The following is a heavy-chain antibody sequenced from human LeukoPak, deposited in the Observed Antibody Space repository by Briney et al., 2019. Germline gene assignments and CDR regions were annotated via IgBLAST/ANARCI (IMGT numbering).Heavy chain of an antibody. J-gene: IGHJ3*02. CDR3: AKDFSRWATIFLYAFDI. CDR1: GFTFSNG. Sequence: PGGSLRLSCAASGFTFSNGMHWVRQAPGKGLEWVAVISYDGSKKYYADSVKGRFTISRDNSKNTLYLQMNSLRAEDTAVYYCAKDFSRWATIFLYAFDIWGQGTMVTVSS. V-gene: IGHV3-30*18. D-gene: IGHD3-3*01. CDR2: ISYDGSKK.